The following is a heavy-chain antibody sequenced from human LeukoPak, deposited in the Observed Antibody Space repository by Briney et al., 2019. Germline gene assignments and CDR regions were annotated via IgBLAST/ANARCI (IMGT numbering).Heavy chain of an antibody. D-gene: IGHD6-6*01. CDR2: ISSSGSTI. CDR3: ARQFGYSSSSDH. J-gene: IGHJ1*01. V-gene: IGHV3-48*04. Sequence: PGGSLRLSCAASGFTFSSYVMNWVRQAPGKGLEWVSYISSSGSTIYYADSVKGRFTISRDNAKNSLYLQMNSLRAEDTAVYYCARQFGYSSSSDHWGQGTLVTVSS. CDR1: GFTFSSYV.